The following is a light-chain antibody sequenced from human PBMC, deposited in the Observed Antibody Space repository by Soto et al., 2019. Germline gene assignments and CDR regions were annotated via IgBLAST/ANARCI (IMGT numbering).Light chain of an antibody. Sequence: SSELTQPPSVSVAPGKTARITCGGNNMGSKSVHWYQQKPGQAPVLVIYYDSDRPSGIPERFSGSNSGNTATLTISRVEAGDEADYYCQVWYSSSDRRRVFGGGTKLTVL. CDR2: YDS. CDR1: NMGSKS. CDR3: QVWYSSSDRRRV. V-gene: IGLV3-21*04. J-gene: IGLJ3*02.